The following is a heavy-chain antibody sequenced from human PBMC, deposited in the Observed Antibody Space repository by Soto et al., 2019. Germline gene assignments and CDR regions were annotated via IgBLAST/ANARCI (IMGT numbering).Heavy chain of an antibody. CDR2: ISYDGSNK. CDR3: ARDVREWEVSNYYYGMDV. CDR1: GFTFSSYA. J-gene: IGHJ6*02. D-gene: IGHD1-26*01. Sequence: GGSLRLSCAASGFTFSSYAMHWVRQAPGKGLEWVAVISYDGSNKYYADSVKGRFTISRDNSKNTLYLQMNSLRAEDTAVYYWARDVREWEVSNYYYGMDVWGQGTTVTVSS. V-gene: IGHV3-30-3*01.